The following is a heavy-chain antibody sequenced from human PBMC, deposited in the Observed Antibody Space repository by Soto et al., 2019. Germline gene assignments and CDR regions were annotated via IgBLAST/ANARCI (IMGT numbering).Heavy chain of an antibody. CDR1: GFTFRNFG. V-gene: IGHV3-30*18. CDR2: ISYDGTNK. CDR3: AKAVPPFVVVTASDY. Sequence: LRLSCAASGFTFRNFGMHWVRQAPGKGLEWVAVISYDGTNKYYADSVKGRFTISRDNSKNTLYLQINSLRAEDTAVYYCAKAVPPFVVVTASDYWGQGTLVTVSS. D-gene: IGHD2-21*02. J-gene: IGHJ4*02.